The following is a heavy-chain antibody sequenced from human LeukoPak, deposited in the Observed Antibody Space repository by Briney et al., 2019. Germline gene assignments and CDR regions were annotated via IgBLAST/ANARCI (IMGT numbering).Heavy chain of an antibody. V-gene: IGHV4-39*07. D-gene: IGHD3-3*01. CDR1: GGSISSSSYY. CDR2: IYYSGST. Sequence: PSETVSLTCTVSGGSISSSSYYWGWIRQPPGKGLEWIGSIYYSGSTYYNPSLKSRVTISVDTSKNQFSLKLSSVTAADTAVYYCARLSLKVLEWSPTKGKETHYFDYWGQGTLVTVSS. CDR3: ARLSLKVLEWSPTKGKETHYFDY. J-gene: IGHJ4*02.